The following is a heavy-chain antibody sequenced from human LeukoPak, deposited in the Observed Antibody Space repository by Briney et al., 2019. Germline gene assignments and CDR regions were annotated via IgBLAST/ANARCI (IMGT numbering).Heavy chain of an antibody. CDR2: ISSSSSYI. J-gene: IGHJ6*03. Sequence: GGSLRLSCAASGFTFSSYSMNWVRQAPGKGLEWVSSISSSSSYIYYADSVKGRFTISRDNAKNSLYLQMNSLRAEDTAVYYCAREYNWNYDYYYYMDVWGKGTTVTVSS. CDR1: GFTFSSYS. V-gene: IGHV3-21*01. D-gene: IGHD1-20*01. CDR3: AREYNWNYDYYYYMDV.